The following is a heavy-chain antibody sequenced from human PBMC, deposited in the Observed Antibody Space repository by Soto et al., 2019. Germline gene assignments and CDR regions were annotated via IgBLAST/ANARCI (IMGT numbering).Heavy chain of an antibody. CDR3: ARGRDGNNFGAVY. Sequence: QVQLVQSGAEVKEPGSSVTVSCKSSGGGNLRDYRTTWVRRAPGQGLEWMGGIIPKLGSANYAPNFQGRVTVTADETTNTVYMELRSLRSYDTAVYYCARGRDGNNFGAVYWGQGTPFTVSS. CDR2: IIPKLGSA. V-gene: IGHV1-69*01. CDR1: GGGNLRDYR. J-gene: IGHJ4*02. D-gene: IGHD2-21*01.